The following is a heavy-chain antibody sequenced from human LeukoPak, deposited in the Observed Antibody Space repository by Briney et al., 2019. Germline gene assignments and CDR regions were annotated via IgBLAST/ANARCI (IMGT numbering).Heavy chain of an antibody. J-gene: IGHJ5*02. CDR2: IYPGDSDT. D-gene: IGHD3-10*01. CDR3: ARQIDGSGKNWFDP. V-gene: IGHV5-51*01. Sequence: GESLKISCKGSGYIFTSYWIGWVGQLPGKGLEWMGIIYPGDSDTRYSPSFQGQVTISADKSISTAYLQWSSLKASDTAMYYCARQIDGSGKNWFDPWGQGTLVTVSS. CDR1: GYIFTSYW.